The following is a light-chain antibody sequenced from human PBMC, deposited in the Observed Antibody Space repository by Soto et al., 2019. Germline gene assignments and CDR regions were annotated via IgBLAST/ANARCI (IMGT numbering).Light chain of an antibody. J-gene: IGKJ4*01. CDR1: QSIKTY. V-gene: IGKV1-39*01. Sequence: DIQMTQSPSSLSASVGDRVTITCRTSQSIKTYLNWYQQKPGKAPKLLIYAASSLQSGVPSRFSGSVSGTDFTLTINSLQPEDFATYYCQQNYNTPLTFGGGTVVEIE. CDR2: AAS. CDR3: QQNYNTPLT.